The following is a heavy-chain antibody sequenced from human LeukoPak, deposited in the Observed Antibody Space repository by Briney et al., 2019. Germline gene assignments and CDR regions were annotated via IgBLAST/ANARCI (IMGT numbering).Heavy chain of an antibody. CDR1: GFTFSSYG. Sequence: GGSLRLSCAASGFTFSSYGMHWVRQAPGKGLEWVAVIWYDGSNKYYADSVKGRFTISRDNSKNTLYLQMNSLRAEDTAVYYCARELDVVATSYFDLWGRGTLVTVSS. CDR2: IWYDGSNK. D-gene: IGHD5-12*01. V-gene: IGHV3-33*08. J-gene: IGHJ2*01. CDR3: ARELDVVATSYFDL.